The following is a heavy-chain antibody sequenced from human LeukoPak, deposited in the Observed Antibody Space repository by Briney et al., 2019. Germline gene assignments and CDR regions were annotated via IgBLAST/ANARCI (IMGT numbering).Heavy chain of an antibody. CDR3: ARGSGGHDPTADIVVVPAALHPYYYGMDV. D-gene: IGHD2-2*01. Sequence: SETLSLTCAVYGGSFSGYYWSWIRQPPGKGLEWIGEINHSGSTKYNPSLKSRVTISVDTSKNQFSLKLSSVTAADTAVYYCARGSGGHDPTADIVVVPAALHPYYYGMDVWGQGTTVTVSS. CDR1: GGSFSGYY. V-gene: IGHV4-34*01. CDR2: INHSGST. J-gene: IGHJ6*02.